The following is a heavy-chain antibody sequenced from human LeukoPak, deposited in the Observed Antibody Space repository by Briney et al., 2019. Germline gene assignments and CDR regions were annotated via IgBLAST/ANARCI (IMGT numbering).Heavy chain of an antibody. Sequence: GGSLRLSWAASGFTFSNAWMSWVRQAPGKGLEWVGRIKCKTDGGTTDYAAPVKGIFTISRDDSKNKLYLQMNSLKTEATAVYYCTTETIYSYDSSGYYFDDFDYWGQGTLVTVSS. CDR1: GFTFSNAW. CDR2: IKCKTDGGTT. D-gene: IGHD3-22*01. V-gene: IGHV3-15*01. J-gene: IGHJ4*02. CDR3: TTETIYSYDSSGYYFDDFDY.